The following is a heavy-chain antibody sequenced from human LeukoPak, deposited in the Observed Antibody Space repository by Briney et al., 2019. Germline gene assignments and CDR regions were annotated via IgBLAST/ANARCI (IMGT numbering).Heavy chain of an antibody. CDR1: GFTFSSYS. J-gene: IGHJ3*02. CDR3: ARIRGRGRDAVPPDAFDI. D-gene: IGHD1-26*01. V-gene: IGHV3-23*01. CDR2: ISGTGGST. Sequence: PGGSLRLSCAASGFTFSSYSMNWVRQAPGKGLEWVSSISGTGGSTDYADSVKGRLTISRDNSKNTLFLQMNRLRPEDTAMYYCARIRGRGRDAVPPDAFDIWGQGTMVTVSS.